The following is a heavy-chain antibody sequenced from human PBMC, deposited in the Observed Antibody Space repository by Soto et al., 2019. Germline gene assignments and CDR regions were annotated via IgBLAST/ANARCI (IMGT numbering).Heavy chain of an antibody. V-gene: IGHV1-69*16. CDR1: GGTLRRNT. CDR2: ITAFLGTT. Sequence: VKVSCKASGGTLRRNTLCWVRQAQGQGLEWMGGITAFLGTTNYAQKFQGRVTITADESTATAYLELSSLRSEDTAVYYCATTHFYETDGVFDYFDYWGQGTLVTVSS. D-gene: IGHD3-22*01. J-gene: IGHJ4*01. CDR3: ATTHFYETDGVFDYFDY.